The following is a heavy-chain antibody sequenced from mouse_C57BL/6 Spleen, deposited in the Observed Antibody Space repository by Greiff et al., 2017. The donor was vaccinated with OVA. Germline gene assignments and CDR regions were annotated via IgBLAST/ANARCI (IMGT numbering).Heavy chain of an antibody. CDR3: ARFFYDYDVGFAY. CDR2: INPSSGYT. V-gene: IGHV1-7*01. D-gene: IGHD2-4*01. CDR1: GYTFTSYW. J-gene: IGHJ3*01. Sequence: VKLMESGAELAKPGASVKLSCKASGYTFTSYWMHWVKQRPGQGLEWIGYINPSSGYTKYNQKFKDKATLTADKSSSTAYMQLSSLTYEDSAVYYCARFFYDYDVGFAYWGQGTLVTVSA.